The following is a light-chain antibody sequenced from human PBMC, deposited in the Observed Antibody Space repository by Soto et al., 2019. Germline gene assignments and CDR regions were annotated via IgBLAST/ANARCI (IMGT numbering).Light chain of an antibody. Sequence: EIVMTQSPATLSVSPGERATLSCRASQSVSSNLAWYQQKHGQALSLLIYGASTRATGIPARFSGSGSGTEFTLTISSLQSEDFAVYYCQQYNNLLRTFGQGTKVDIK. CDR2: GAS. J-gene: IGKJ1*01. CDR1: QSVSSN. CDR3: QQYNNLLRT. V-gene: IGKV3-15*01.